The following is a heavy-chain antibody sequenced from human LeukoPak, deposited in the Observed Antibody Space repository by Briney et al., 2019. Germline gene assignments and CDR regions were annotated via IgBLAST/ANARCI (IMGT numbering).Heavy chain of an antibody. CDR1: GGSISDYY. D-gene: IGHD6-19*01. CDR3: ARLRPIVGSGWSGYYFDY. Sequence: SETLSLTCTVSGGSISDYYWSWIRQPPGKGLEWIGYIYYSGSTNYNSSLKSRVTISVDTPNNQFSLKLSSLTAADTAVYYCARLRPIVGSGWSGYYFDYWGQGTLVTVSS. V-gene: IGHV4-59*08. CDR2: IYYSGST. J-gene: IGHJ4*02.